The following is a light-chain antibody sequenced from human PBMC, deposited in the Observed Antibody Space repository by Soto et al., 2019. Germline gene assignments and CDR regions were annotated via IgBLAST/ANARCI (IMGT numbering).Light chain of an antibody. CDR2: GAS. CDR3: QQYHNWPLT. J-gene: IGKJ4*01. CDR1: QSVSSN. Sequence: EVVMTQSPATLSVSPGERATLSCRASQSVSSNLAWYRQRPGQAPRLLIYGASTRATGIPARFSGSGSGTEFTLTISSLQPEDFAVYYCQQYHNWPLTFGGGTKVEIK. V-gene: IGKV3-15*01.